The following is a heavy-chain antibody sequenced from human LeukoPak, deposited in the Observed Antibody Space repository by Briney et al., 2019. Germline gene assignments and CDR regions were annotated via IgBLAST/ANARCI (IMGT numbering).Heavy chain of an antibody. CDR1: GASITSVIFY. D-gene: IGHD4-23*01. J-gene: IGHJ4*02. CDR2: IHNSRGT. CDR3: GKVGGNTNS. V-gene: IGHV4-30-4*01. Sequence: PSETLSLTCTVSGASITSVIFYWNWIRQSPGKGLEWIGAIHNSRGTSYNPSLESRLTISVDPSENKFFLKMTSVTDADTATYYCGKVGGNTNSWGQGTLVTVSS.